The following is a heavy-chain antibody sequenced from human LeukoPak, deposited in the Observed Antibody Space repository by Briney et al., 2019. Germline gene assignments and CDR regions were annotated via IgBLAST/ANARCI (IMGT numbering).Heavy chain of an antibody. CDR1: GFTFTSYA. D-gene: IGHD4-17*01. Sequence: GGSLRLSCAASGFTFTSYAMSWVRQAPGKGLEWVSSISSSTSYIYYADSVKGRFTISKDNAKNSLYLQMNSLRAEDTAVYYCARAGGSTVSHSDYWGQGTLVTVSS. J-gene: IGHJ4*02. V-gene: IGHV3-21*01. CDR3: ARAGGSTVSHSDY. CDR2: ISSSTSYI.